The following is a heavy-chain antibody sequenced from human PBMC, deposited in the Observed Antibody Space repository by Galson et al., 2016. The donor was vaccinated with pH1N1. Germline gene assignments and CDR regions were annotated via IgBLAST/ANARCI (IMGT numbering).Heavy chain of an antibody. D-gene: IGHD2-15*01. CDR3: VTGALPNLGDSWGERTLVTAAQGAFRTTVATASETLCLVVDTWSSVSRAVKYCVACSLPIVRDT. Sequence: SLRLSCAASGFLVTANYMSWVRQAPGKGLEWVSIMYRNGDTYYTDSLEGRFTISRDISRNTVYLQVNTLRPEDTAVYYCVTGALPNLGDSWGERTLVTAAQGAFRTTVATASETLCLVVDTWSSVSRAVKYCVACSLPIVRDTWGQAPLVTAFS. CDR1: GFLVTANY. V-gene: IGHV3-53*01. CDR2: MYRNGDT. J-gene: IGHJ1*01.